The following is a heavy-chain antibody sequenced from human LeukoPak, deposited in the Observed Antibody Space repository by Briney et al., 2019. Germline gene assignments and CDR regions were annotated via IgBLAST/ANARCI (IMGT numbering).Heavy chain of an antibody. J-gene: IGHJ4*02. CDR3: AKVIVATLGRGETYYFDY. D-gene: IGHD5-12*01. V-gene: IGHV3-23*01. CDR1: GFTFSSYS. CDR2: ISGSGGST. Sequence: GGSLRLSCAASGFTFSSYSMNWVRQTPGKGLEWVSAISGSGGSTYYADSVKGRFTISRDNSKNTLYLQMNSLRAEDTAVYYCAKVIVATLGRGETYYFDYWGQGTPVTVSS.